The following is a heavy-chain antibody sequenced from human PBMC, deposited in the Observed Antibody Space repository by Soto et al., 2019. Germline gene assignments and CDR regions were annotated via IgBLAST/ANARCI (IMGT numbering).Heavy chain of an antibody. CDR3: ARDQPTEYSSSPDGMDV. V-gene: IGHV1-2*02. Sequence: ASVKVSCKASGYTFTGYYMHWVRQAPGQGLEWMGWINPNSGGTNYAQKFQGRVTMTRDTSSSTAYMELSRLRSDDPAVYYCARDQPTEYSSSPDGMDVWGQGTTVTVSS. CDR1: GYTFTGYY. CDR2: INPNSGGT. J-gene: IGHJ6*02. D-gene: IGHD6-6*01.